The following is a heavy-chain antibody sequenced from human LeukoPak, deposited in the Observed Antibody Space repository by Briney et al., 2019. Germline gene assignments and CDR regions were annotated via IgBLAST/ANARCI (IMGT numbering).Heavy chain of an antibody. J-gene: IGHJ4*02. CDR2: IKQDGSEK. CDR1: GFSFRSYW. V-gene: IGHV3-7*01. CDR3: AREVPAAIFDY. D-gene: IGHD2-2*02. Sequence: GGSLRLSCAASGFSFRSYWMSWVRQAPGKGLEWVANIKQDGSEKYYVDSVKGRFTISRDNAKNSLYLQMNSLRAEDTALYYCAREVPAAIFDYWGQGTLITVSS.